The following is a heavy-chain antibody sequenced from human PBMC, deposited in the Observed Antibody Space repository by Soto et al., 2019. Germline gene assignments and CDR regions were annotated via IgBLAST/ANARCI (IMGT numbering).Heavy chain of an antibody. J-gene: IGHJ4*02. CDR2: IYHSGST. Sequence: SETLSLTCAVSGASVSYGSYFWSWIRQPPGKGLEWIGYIYHSGSTNYNPSLKRRVTMSLDTSENQLSLKLISVTAADTAVYYCARAPGIITGTSRLDYWGQGILVT. V-gene: IGHV4-61*01. CDR3: ARAPGIITGTSRLDY. CDR1: GASVSYGSYF. D-gene: IGHD1-7*01.